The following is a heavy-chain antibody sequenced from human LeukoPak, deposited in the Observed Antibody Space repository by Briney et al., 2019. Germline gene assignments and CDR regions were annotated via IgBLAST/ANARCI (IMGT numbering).Heavy chain of an antibody. CDR3: AHSIGYYDSSGLWYAFDI. D-gene: IGHD3-22*01. J-gene: IGHJ3*02. CDR1: GFSLSTSGVG. Sequence: SGPTLVNPTQTLTLTCTFSGFSLSTSGVGVGCIRQPPGKALEWLALIYWDDDKRYSPSLKSRLTITKDTSKNQVVLTMTNMDPVDTATYYCAHSIGYYDSSGLWYAFDIWGQGTMVTVSS. CDR2: IYWDDDK. V-gene: IGHV2-5*02.